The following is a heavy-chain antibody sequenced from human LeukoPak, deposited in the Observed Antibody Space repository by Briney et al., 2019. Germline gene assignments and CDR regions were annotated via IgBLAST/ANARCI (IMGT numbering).Heavy chain of an antibody. J-gene: IGHJ3*02. CDR2: IYYSGST. V-gene: IGHV4-31*03. D-gene: IGHD2-15*01. CDR1: GGSISSGGYY. CDR3: ARDCSGGSCYGAFDI. Sequence: PSQTLSLTCTVSGGSISSGGYYWSWIRQHPGKGLEWIGYIYYSGSTYYNPSLKSRVTISVDTSKNQFSLKLSSVTAADTAVYYCARDCSGGSCYGAFDIWGQGTMVTVS.